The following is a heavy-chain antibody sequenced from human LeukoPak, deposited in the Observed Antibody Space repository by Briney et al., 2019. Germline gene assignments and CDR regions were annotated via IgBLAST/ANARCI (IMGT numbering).Heavy chain of an antibody. CDR1: GGSISSYF. V-gene: IGHV4-59*12. Sequence: SETLPLTCTVCGGSISSYFWSWIRQPPGKGLEGIGYSSYSGSTNYNPSPKSRVTMSVDTSKNQFSLKLSSVTAADTAVYYCARATPSYCGRDCYFAYYYYMDVWGKGTTVTVSS. J-gene: IGHJ6*03. CDR2: SSYSGST. CDR3: ARATPSYCGRDCYFAYYYYMDV. D-gene: IGHD2-21*02.